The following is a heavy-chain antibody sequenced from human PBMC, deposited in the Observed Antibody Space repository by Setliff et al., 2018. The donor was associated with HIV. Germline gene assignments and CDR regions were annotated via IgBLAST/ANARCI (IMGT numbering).Heavy chain of an antibody. V-gene: IGHV4-34*01. CDR1: GGSFSGYY. CDR2: INHSGKT. D-gene: IGHD3-3*01. Sequence: SETLSLTCAVYGGSFSGYYWTWIRQPPGKGLEWIGDINHSGKTNYNRSLKSRVTISLDTSKNQFSLRLTSVTAADTAVYYCARDRVHNPSYNFWSGPTNYYYYMDVWGKGTTVTVSS. CDR3: ARDRVHNPSYNFWSGPTNYYYYMDV. J-gene: IGHJ6*03.